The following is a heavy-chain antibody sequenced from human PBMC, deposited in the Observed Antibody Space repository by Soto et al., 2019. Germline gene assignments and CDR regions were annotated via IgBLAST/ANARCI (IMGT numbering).Heavy chain of an antibody. CDR1: GFTFSTYV. D-gene: IGHD2-15*01. Sequence: QVQLVESGGGVVQPGRSLRLSCVVSGFTFSTYVMHWVRQAPGKGLEWVAKISYDGSNKYYADSVKGRFTISRDNSKKTLCLEMNSLRAEDTALYYCAKDWGRFCSGGSCPLFDYWGQGTLVTVSS. J-gene: IGHJ4*02. V-gene: IGHV3-30*18. CDR2: ISYDGSNK. CDR3: AKDWGRFCSGGSCPLFDY.